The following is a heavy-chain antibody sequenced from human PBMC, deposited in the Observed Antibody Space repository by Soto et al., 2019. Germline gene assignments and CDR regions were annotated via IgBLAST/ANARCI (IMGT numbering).Heavy chain of an antibody. CDR3: ARGGSGYVWFNEF. J-gene: IGHJ4*02. V-gene: IGHV1-69*01. CDR1: GGLFSSYA. D-gene: IGHD3-22*01. CDR2: IIPVFDTV. Sequence: QEQLVQSGGEVKKSGSSVKFSCKDTGGLFSSYAVSWVRQAPGQGLEWMGGIIPVFDTVYYAQKFQGRVTITADESTNTAYMELSSLRPDDTAMYYCARGGSGYVWFNEFWGQGTLVTVSS.